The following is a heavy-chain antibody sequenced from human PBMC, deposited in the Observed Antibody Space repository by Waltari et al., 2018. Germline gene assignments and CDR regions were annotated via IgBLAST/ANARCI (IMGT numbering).Heavy chain of an antibody. J-gene: IGHJ5*02. V-gene: IGHV4-39*07. D-gene: IGHD2-2*01. CDR3: ARTVGAGYCSSSSCSAAGGNHWFDP. Sequence: QLQLQESGPGLVKPSETLSLTCTVSGGSISSSSYYWGWIRQPPGKGLAWIGSIHYSGRAYYNPALNERVTISVDTSQNQFSLKPSSVAAADAAVYYCARTVGAGYCSSSSCSAAGGNHWFDPRGQGTLVNVSS. CDR1: GGSISSSSYY. CDR2: IHYSGRA.